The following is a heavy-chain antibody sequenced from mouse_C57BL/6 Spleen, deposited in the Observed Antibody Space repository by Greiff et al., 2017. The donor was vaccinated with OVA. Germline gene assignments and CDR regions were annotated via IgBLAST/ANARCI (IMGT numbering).Heavy chain of an antibody. V-gene: IGHV2-2*01. CDR1: GFSLTSYG. CDR2: IWSGGST. J-gene: IGHJ4*01. Sequence: VMLVESGPGLVQPSQSLSITCTVSGFSLTSYGVHWVRQSPGKGLEWLGVIWSGGSTDYNAAFISRLSISKDNSKSQVFFKMNSLQADDTAIYYCASPFITTVVGAMDDWGQGTSVTVSS. D-gene: IGHD1-1*01. CDR3: ASPFITTVVGAMDD.